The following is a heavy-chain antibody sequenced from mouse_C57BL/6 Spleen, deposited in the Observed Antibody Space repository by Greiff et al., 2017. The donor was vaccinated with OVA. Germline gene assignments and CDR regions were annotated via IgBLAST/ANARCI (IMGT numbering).Heavy chain of an antibody. J-gene: IGHJ4*01. D-gene: IGHD2-4*01. V-gene: IGHV1-15*01. CDR3: TSYDYDGTPYAMDY. CDR2: IDPETGGT. Sequence: VKLMESGAELVRPGASVTLSCKASGYTFTDYEMHWVKQTPVHGLEWIGAIDPETGGTAYNQKFKGKAILTADTSSSTAYMELRSLTSEDSAVYYCTSYDYDGTPYAMDYWGQGTSVTVSS. CDR1: GYTFTDYE.